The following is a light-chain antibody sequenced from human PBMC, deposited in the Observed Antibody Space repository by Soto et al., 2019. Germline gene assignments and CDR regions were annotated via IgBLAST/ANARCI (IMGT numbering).Light chain of an antibody. CDR3: AAWDDSLNGVV. J-gene: IGLJ2*01. Sequence: QSVLTQPPSASGTPGQRVTISCSGSSSNIGSNTVSWYQQLPGTAPKLLIYTNNQRPSAVPDRFSGSKSGTSASLAISGLQSEDEADYYCAAWDDSLNGVVFGGGTKLTVL. CDR1: SSNIGSNT. CDR2: TNN. V-gene: IGLV1-44*01.